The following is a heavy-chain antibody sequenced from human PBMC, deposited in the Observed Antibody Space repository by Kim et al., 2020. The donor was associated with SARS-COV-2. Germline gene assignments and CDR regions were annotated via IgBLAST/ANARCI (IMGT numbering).Heavy chain of an antibody. J-gene: IGHJ6*01. D-gene: IGHD3-3*01. Sequence: SETLSLTCAVYGGSFSGYYWSWIRQPPGKGLEWIGEINHSGSTNYNPSLKSRVTISVDTSKNRSSRNRGPVTAAATPGYYCPGGLRFLGWLVIDNTYGM. CDR2: INHSGST. CDR1: GGSFSGYY. CDR3: PGGLRFLGWLVIDNTYGM. V-gene: IGHV4-34*01.